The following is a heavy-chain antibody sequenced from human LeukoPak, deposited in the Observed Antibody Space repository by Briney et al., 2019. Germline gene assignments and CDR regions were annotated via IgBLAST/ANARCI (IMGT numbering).Heavy chain of an antibody. CDR1: GYTFTSYG. D-gene: IGHD2-2*01. V-gene: IGHV1-18*01. Sequence: ASVKVSCKASGYTFTSYGISWVRQAPGQGLEWMGWISAYNGNTNYAQKLQGRVTMTTDTSTSTAYMELRSLRSDDTAVYYCARVEGYCSSTSCQRGCWFDPWGRGTLVTVSS. CDR3: ARVEGYCSSTSCQRGCWFDP. J-gene: IGHJ5*02. CDR2: ISAYNGNT.